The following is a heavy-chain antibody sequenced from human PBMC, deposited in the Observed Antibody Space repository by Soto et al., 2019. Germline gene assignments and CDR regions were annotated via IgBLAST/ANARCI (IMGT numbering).Heavy chain of an antibody. J-gene: IGHJ4*02. D-gene: IGHD2-2*01. CDR1: GGTFSSYA. Sequence: SVEVSCEACGGTFSSYAISWVRQAPGQGLEWMGGIIPIFGTANYAQKFQGRVTITADESTSTAYMELSSLRSEDTAVYYCARDGRLTVPAAMAYWGQGTLVTVSS. CDR3: ARDGRLTVPAAMAY. V-gene: IGHV1-69*13. CDR2: IIPIFGTA.